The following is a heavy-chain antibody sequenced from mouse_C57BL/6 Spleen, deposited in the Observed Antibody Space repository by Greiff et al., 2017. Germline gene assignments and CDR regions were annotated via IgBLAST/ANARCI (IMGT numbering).Heavy chain of an antibody. CDR2: IHPSDSDT. J-gene: IGHJ2*02. Sequence: VQLQQPGAELVKPGASVKVSCKASGYTFTSYWMHWVKQRPGQGLEWIGRIHPSDSDTNYKQKFKGKATLTVDKSSSPAYMQLSSLTSEDSAVYYCAIPSSGGNYFDYWGQGTSLTVSS. D-gene: IGHD3-2*02. CDR1: GYTFTSYW. V-gene: IGHV1-74*01. CDR3: AIPSSGGNYFDY.